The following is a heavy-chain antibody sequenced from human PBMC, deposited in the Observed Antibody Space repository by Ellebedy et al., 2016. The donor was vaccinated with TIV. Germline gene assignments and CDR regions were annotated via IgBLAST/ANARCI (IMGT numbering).Heavy chain of an antibody. CDR2: TYYRSQWYH. CDR3: ANASLVD. Sequence: SQTLSLTCXISGDYVSIDTAAWNWIRQSPSRGLEWLGRTYYRSQWYHDYAVSVISRITISPDTSKNQFSLQLISVTPEDTAVYYCANASLVDWGQGTLVTVSS. CDR1: GDYVSIDTAA. J-gene: IGHJ4*02. D-gene: IGHD2-8*02. V-gene: IGHV6-1*01.